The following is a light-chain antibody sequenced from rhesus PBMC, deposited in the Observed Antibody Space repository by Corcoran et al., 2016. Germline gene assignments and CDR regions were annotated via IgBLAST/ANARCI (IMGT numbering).Light chain of an antibody. V-gene: IGKV1S14*01. CDR3: QQHNSYPRT. CDR2: YAS. CDR1: QGISNY. Sequence: DIQMTQSPSSLSASVGDTVTITCRASQGISNYLAWYPQKPGKAPKPLIYYASNLESGVPSRFSGSGSWTDFTLTISSLQPEEFATYYGQQHNSYPRTFGQGTKVEIK. J-gene: IGKJ1*01.